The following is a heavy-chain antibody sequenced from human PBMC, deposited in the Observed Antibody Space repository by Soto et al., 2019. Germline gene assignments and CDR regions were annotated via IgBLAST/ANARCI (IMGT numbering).Heavy chain of an antibody. V-gene: IGHV1-46*01. D-gene: IGHD4-17*01. Sequence: ASVKGSCKASRYTFTSYYMHWVRQAPGQGLEWMGIINPSGGSTSYAQKFQGRVTMTRDTSTSTVYMELSSLRSEDTAVYYCAREHDYGDYDYGMDVWGQGTTVTVSS. CDR1: RYTFTSYY. CDR2: INPSGGST. CDR3: AREHDYGDYDYGMDV. J-gene: IGHJ6*02.